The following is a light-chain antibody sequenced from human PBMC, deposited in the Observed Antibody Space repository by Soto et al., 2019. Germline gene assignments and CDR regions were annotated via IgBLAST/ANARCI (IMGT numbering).Light chain of an antibody. Sequence: QSALTQPASVSGSPGQSITISCTGTSSDVGGYNYVSWYQQHPGKAPKLMIYDVSNRPSGVSNRFSGSKSGNTASLTISGLQAEDEAEYYCSSYTSSILYVFGTGTKVTVL. CDR3: SSYTSSILYV. CDR1: SSDVGGYNY. V-gene: IGLV2-14*01. CDR2: DVS. J-gene: IGLJ1*01.